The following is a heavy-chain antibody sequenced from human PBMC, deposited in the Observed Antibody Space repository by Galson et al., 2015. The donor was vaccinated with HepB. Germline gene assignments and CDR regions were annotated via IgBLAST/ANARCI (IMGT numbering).Heavy chain of an antibody. CDR1: GYTLTELS. CDR2: FDPEDGET. CDR3: ATDLSWGGGPARVAFDI. D-gene: IGHD3-16*01. Sequence: SVKVSCKVSGYTLTELSMHWVRQAPGKGLEWMGGFDPEDGETIYAQKFQGRVTMTEDTSTDTAYMELSGLRSEDTAVYYCATDLSWGGGPARVAFDIWGQGTMVTVSS. J-gene: IGHJ3*02. V-gene: IGHV1-24*01.